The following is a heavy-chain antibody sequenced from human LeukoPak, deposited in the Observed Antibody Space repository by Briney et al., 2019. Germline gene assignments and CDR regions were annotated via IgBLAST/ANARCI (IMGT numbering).Heavy chain of an antibody. V-gene: IGHV4-34*01. D-gene: IGHD5-18*01. CDR2: INHSGST. CDR3: ATTTYSYGYQAEY. J-gene: IGHJ4*02. Sequence: SETLSLTCAVYGGSFSGYYWSWIRQPPGKGLEWIGEINHSGSTNYNPSLKSRVTIPVDTSKNQFSLKLSSVTAADTGVYYCATTTYSYGYQAEYWGQGTLVTVSS. CDR1: GGSFSGYY.